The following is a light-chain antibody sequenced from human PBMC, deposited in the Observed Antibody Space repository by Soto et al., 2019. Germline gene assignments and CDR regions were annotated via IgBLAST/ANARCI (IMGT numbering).Light chain of an antibody. J-gene: IGLJ2*01. CDR1: SGHSSYT. CDR3: ETWDSNTRV. V-gene: IGLV4-60*02. CDR2: LEGSGSY. Sequence: QLVLTQSSSASASLGSSVKLTCTLNSGHSSYTIAWHQQQPGKAPRYLMNLEGSGSYNKGSGVPDRFSGSSSGADRYLTISNLQFEDEADYYCETWDSNTRVFGGGTKLTVL.